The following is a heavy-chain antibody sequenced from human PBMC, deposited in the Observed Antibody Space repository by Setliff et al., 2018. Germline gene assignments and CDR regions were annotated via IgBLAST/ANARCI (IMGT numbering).Heavy chain of an antibody. Sequence: PSETLSLTCAVSGGSISTDPYFWTWIRQHPVKGLEWIGYISYSGRTSYNPSLYSRITVSLGRSKNQFSLQLTSVTAADTAMYYCARVAYPNGGSCRYFDNWGQGTLVTVSS. J-gene: IGHJ4*02. CDR2: ISYSGRT. CDR1: GGSISTDPYF. V-gene: IGHV4-31*11. CDR3: ARVAYPNGGSCRYFDN. D-gene: IGHD2-15*01.